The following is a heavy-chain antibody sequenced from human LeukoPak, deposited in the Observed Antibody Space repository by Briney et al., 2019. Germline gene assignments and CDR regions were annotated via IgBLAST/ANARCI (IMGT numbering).Heavy chain of an antibody. D-gene: IGHD3-3*01. V-gene: IGHV3-48*01. CDR1: GFTFSSYS. J-gene: IGHJ4*02. CDR3: ARDYPSQYYDFWSGSFFGY. CDR2: ISSSSSTI. Sequence: GGSLRLSCAASGFTFSSYSMTWVRQAPGKGLEWVSYISSSSSTIYYADSVKGRFTISRDNAKNSLYLQMNSLRAEDTAVYYCARDYPSQYYDFWSGSFFGYWGQGTLVTVSS.